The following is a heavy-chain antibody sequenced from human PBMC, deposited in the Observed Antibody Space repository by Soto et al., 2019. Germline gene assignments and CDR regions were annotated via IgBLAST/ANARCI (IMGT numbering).Heavy chain of an antibody. V-gene: IGHV3-30*18. D-gene: IGHD5-18*01. Sequence: QEQLVESGGGVVQPGRSLRLSCAASGFTFSSYGMHWVRQAPGKWLEWVAVISDDGSNKYYVDSVKGRFTISRDNSKNTLYLQMNSLRAEDTAVYYCAKGSTAMTYFDYWGQGTLVTVSS. CDR2: ISDDGSNK. J-gene: IGHJ4*02. CDR1: GFTFSSYG. CDR3: AKGSTAMTYFDY.